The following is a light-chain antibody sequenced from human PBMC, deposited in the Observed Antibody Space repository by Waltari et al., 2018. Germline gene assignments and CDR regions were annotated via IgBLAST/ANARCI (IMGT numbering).Light chain of an antibody. CDR3: HSRNGRNNEVV. CDR1: SLRTSY. J-gene: IGLJ3*02. Sequence: SSELTQGPAVSVAFGQTVKITCQGDSLRTSYARWYQLKPGQAPVLVLFGKEKRPSGIPDRFSGYSSGTTSSLTITGAQAEDEADYYCHSRNGRNNEVVFGGGTKLTVL. V-gene: IGLV3-19*01. CDR2: GKE.